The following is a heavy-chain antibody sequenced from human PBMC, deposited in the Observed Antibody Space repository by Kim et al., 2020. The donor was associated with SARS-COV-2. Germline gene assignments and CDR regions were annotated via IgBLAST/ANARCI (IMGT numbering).Heavy chain of an antibody. V-gene: IGHV4-59*13. CDR2: MFFSGST. D-gene: IGHD4-17*01. CDR3: ATYYGGAYYFHY. Sequence: SETLSLSCTVSGGSISSYYWSWIRQSPGKGLEFIGYMFFSGSTNYNPSLKSRVTMAVDMSKSQFSLKLSSVTAADTAVYYCATYYGGAYYFHYWGQGAL. J-gene: IGHJ4*02. CDR1: GGSISSYY.